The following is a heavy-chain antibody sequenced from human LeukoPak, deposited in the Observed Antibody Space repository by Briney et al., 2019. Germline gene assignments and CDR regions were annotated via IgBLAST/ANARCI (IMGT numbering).Heavy chain of an antibody. CDR1: GYTFTSYY. V-gene: IGHV1-2*02. CDR3: ATGLGQLWFTLDY. J-gene: IGHJ4*02. CDR2: INPNSGGT. D-gene: IGHD5-18*01. Sequence: EASVKVSCKASGYTFTSYYMHWVRQAPGQGLEWMGWINPNSGGTNYAQKFQGRVTMTEDTSTDTAYMELSSLRSEDTAVYYCATGLGQLWFTLDYWGQGTLVTVSS.